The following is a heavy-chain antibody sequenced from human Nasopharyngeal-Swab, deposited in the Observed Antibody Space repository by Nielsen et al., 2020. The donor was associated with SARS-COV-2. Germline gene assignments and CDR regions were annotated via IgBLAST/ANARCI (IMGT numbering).Heavy chain of an antibody. CDR3: AITRLTPFDY. Sequence: GESLKISCQGSGYKFTSYWINWVRQTPGKGLEWLGRIDPSDSYAKYSPSFQGHVTISADRSISTAYLQWSSLKASDTATYYCAITRLTPFDYWGQGTLVTVSS. V-gene: IGHV5-10-1*01. D-gene: IGHD3-9*01. CDR1: GYKFTSYW. J-gene: IGHJ4*02. CDR2: IDPSDSYA.